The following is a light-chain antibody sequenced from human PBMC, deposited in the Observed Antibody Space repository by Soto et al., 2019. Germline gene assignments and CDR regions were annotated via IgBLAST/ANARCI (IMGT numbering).Light chain of an antibody. CDR3: QKYHSAPWT. Sequence: DTQMTQSPSSLSASVGDRVTITCRASQGIRNYLAWYQEKPGKVPKLLIYAASTLQSGVPSRFSGSGSGTDFTLTISSLQPEDVATYYCQKYHSAPWTFGQGTKVDIK. CDR2: AAS. J-gene: IGKJ1*01. V-gene: IGKV1-27*01. CDR1: QGIRNY.